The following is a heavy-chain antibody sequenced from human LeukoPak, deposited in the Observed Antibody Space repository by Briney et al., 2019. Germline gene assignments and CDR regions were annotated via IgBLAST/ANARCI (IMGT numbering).Heavy chain of an antibody. V-gene: IGHV3-66*01. CDR3: AREVYSSTWFDL. D-gene: IGHD6-13*01. Sequence: GESLRLSCAASGFMFADHGMTWVRQVPGKGLEWVSVIYAGGNTYYADSVKERCTISRDNSRNTLYLQMNSLRGDDTAVYYCAREVYSSTWFDLWGQGTLVTVSS. CDR1: GFMFADHG. J-gene: IGHJ4*02. CDR2: IYAGGNT.